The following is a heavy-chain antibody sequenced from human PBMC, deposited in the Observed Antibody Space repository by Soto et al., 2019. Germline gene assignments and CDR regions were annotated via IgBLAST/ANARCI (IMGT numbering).Heavy chain of an antibody. D-gene: IGHD6-19*01. CDR2: IYAGDSDT. J-gene: IGHJ5*02. Sequence: REFLRICCNGSGYSCTDYGSGWVRQMPGKGLEWMGTIYAGDSDTIYSPSFEGQVTMSVDKSISTAYLHWSSLKASDTAMYYCARQHPLDSSDWYTWGQGTPVTVSS. CDR3: ARQHPLDSSDWYT. V-gene: IGHV5-51*01. CDR1: GYSCTDYG.